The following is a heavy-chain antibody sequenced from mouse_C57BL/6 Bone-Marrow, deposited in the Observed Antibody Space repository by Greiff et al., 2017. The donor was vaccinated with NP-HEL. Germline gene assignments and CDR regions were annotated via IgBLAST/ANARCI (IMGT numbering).Heavy chain of an antibody. CDR1: GYTFTSYW. CDR3: ARPDYYGSSPYYAMDY. D-gene: IGHD1-1*01. CDR2: IDPSDSET. J-gene: IGHJ4*01. V-gene: IGHV1-52*01. Sequence: QVQLQQPGAELVRPGSSVKLSCKASGYTFTSYWMHWVKQRPIQGLEWIGNIDPSDSETHYNQKFKDKATLTVDKSSSTAYMQLSSLTSEDSAVYYCARPDYYGSSPYYAMDYSGQGTSVTVSS.